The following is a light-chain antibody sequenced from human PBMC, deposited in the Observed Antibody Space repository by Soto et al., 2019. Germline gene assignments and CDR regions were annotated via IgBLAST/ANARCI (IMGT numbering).Light chain of an antibody. CDR1: QSISGW. CDR2: KAS. J-gene: IGKJ1*01. CDR3: QQYNSYSRT. Sequence: DIQMTQSPSTLSASVGDRVTITGRASQSISGWLDGYKQKPGKAPKLLIYKASTLESGVPSRFSGSGSGTEFSLTITSLQTADFATEYCQQYNSYSRTCGQGTKVEIK. V-gene: IGKV1-5*03.